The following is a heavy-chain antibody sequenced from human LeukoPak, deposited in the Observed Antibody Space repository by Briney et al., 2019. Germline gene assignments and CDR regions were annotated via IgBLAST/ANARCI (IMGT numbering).Heavy chain of an antibody. CDR1: GGSISNYY. V-gene: IGHV4-59*08. Sequence: SETLSLTCTVSGGSISNYYWTWTRQPPGKGLEWTGYIYYSGSTNYNPSLNSRVTISVDTSKNQFSLRLSSVTAADTAIYYCARAVSGRFDYWGQGTLVTVSS. J-gene: IGHJ4*02. D-gene: IGHD6-19*01. CDR2: IYYSGST. CDR3: ARAVSGRFDY.